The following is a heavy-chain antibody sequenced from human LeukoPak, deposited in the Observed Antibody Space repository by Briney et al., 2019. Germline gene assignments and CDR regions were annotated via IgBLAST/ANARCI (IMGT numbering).Heavy chain of an antibody. D-gene: IGHD3-22*01. CDR2: IYYSGST. CDR1: GGSISSGGYY. CDR3: ARGRYYDSSGYNFDY. Sequence: PSETLSLTCTVSGGSISSGGYYWSWIRQHPGKGLEWIGYIYYSGSTYYNPSLKSRVTISVDTSKNQFSLKLSSVTAADTAVYYCARGRYYDSSGYNFDYWGQGTLVTVSS. V-gene: IGHV4-31*03. J-gene: IGHJ4*02.